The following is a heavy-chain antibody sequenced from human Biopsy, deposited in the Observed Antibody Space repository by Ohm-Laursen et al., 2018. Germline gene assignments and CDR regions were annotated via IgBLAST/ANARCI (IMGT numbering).Heavy chain of an antibody. J-gene: IGHJ2*01. V-gene: IGHV4-59*01. CDR3: ARDRGYYSDRTVPGYFDL. CDR1: GDSISSYY. CDR2: VYYTGST. D-gene: IGHD3-22*01. Sequence: SGTLSLTCTVSGDSISSYYWSWIRQPPGKGLEWIGYVYYTGSTDYNPSLQSRDTISVDTSKNHFSLRLRSVTPADTAIYCARDRGYYSDRTVPGYFDLWGRGTLVTVSS.